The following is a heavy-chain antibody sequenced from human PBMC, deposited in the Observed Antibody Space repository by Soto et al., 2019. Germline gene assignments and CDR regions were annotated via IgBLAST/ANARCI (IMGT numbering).Heavy chain of an antibody. CDR3: ARTVEYDSIPYYYADF. CDR1: GYTFNTYA. V-gene: IGHV1-18*01. CDR2: ISGYNGNT. Sequence: ASVKVSCKASGYTFNTYAITWVRQAPGQGLELMGWISGYNGNTNYAQTLQGRGTMTTDTSTSTAYLELRSLRSDDTAVYYCARTVEYDSIPYYYADFWGQGTLVTVYS. J-gene: IGHJ4*01. D-gene: IGHD2-21*01.